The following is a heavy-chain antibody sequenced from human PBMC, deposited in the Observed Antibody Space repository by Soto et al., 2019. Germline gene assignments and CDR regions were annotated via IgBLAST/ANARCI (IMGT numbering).Heavy chain of an antibody. J-gene: IGHJ4*02. CDR3: ARAPGGPGIAEY. V-gene: IGHV1-3*01. Sequence: WVRQAPGQRLEWMGWINAGNGNTKYSQKFQGRVTITRDTSASTAYMELSSLRSEDTAVYYCARAPGGPGIAEYWGQGTLVTVSS. D-gene: IGHD6-13*01. CDR2: INAGNGNT.